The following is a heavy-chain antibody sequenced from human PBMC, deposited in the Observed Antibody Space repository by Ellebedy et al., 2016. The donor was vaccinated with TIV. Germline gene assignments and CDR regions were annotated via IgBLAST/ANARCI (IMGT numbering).Heavy chain of an antibody. CDR3: ARDPVGVGPAFDI. D-gene: IGHD4-23*01. V-gene: IGHV3-23*01. Sequence: PGGSLRLSCAASGLTFSSHAMSWVRQAPGKGLEWVSSISGSGGNTYYADSVKGRFTISRDNSKHTLYLQMNSLRAEDTAVYYCARDPVGVGPAFDIWGQGTMVTVSS. CDR1: GLTFSSHA. CDR2: ISGSGGNT. J-gene: IGHJ3*02.